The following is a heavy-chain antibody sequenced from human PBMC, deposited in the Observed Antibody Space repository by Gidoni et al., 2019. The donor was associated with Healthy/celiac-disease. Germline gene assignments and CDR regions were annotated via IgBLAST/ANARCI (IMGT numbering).Heavy chain of an antibody. Sequence: QLQLQESGPGLVKPSETLSLTCTVSGGSISSSSYYWGWIRQPPGKGLEWIGSIYYSGSTYYNPSLKSRVTISVDTSKNQFSLKLSSVTAADTAVYYCARQEGISLQYTFDYWGQGTLVTVSS. CDR1: GGSISSSSYY. D-gene: IGHD4-4*01. V-gene: IGHV4-39*01. CDR3: ARQEGISLQYTFDY. CDR2: IYYSGST. J-gene: IGHJ4*02.